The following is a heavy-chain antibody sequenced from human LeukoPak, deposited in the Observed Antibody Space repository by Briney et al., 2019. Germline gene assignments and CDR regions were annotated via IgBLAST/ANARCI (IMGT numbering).Heavy chain of an antibody. CDR2: ISSGGTT. CDR1: GFTVGSNY. Sequence: GGSLRLSCAASGFTVGSNYMSWVRQAPGKGLEWVSIISSGGTTSYADSVKGRFTISRDNSRNTLYLQMNSLRAEDTAVYYCATRGAPGYYYGMDVWGQGTTVTVSS. D-gene: IGHD1-26*01. J-gene: IGHJ6*02. CDR3: ATRGAPGYYYGMDV. V-gene: IGHV3-66*01.